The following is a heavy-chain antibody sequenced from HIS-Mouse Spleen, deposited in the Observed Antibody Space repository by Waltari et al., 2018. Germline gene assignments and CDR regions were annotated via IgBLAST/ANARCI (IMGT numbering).Heavy chain of an antibody. J-gene: IGHJ2*01. Sequence: QLQLQESGPGLVKPSETLSLTCTVSGGSISSSSYYWGWIRQPPGKGLGWIGSIYYSGRSSYNPSLKSRVTISVDTSKTQFSLKLSSVTAADTAVYYCAREIPYSSSWYDWYFDLWGRGTLVTVSS. CDR2: IYYSGRS. V-gene: IGHV4-39*07. CDR3: AREIPYSSSWYDWYFDL. D-gene: IGHD6-13*01. CDR1: GGSISSSSYY.